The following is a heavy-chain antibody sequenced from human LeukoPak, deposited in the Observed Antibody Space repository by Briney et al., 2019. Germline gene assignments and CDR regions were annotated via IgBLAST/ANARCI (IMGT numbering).Heavy chain of an antibody. Sequence: GGSLRLSCAASGFTLSDHWMTWVRQVPGRGPEWVANVNRDGSETYYLDSVKGRFTISKDNAKNSLYLQMNSLRAEDTALYHCARNNGMDVWGQGTTVIVSS. CDR3: ARNNGMDV. CDR2: VNRDGSET. V-gene: IGHV3-7*03. CDR1: GFTLSDHW. J-gene: IGHJ6*02.